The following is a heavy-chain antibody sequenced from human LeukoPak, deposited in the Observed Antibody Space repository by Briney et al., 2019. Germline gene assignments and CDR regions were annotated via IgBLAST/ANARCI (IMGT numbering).Heavy chain of an antibody. CDR3: ARGSRLQLRNYFDY. CDR2: ISGSGGST. Sequence: GGSLRLSCAASGFTFSSYAMSWVRQAPGKGLEGVSAISGSGGSTYYADSVKGRFTISRDNSKNTLYLQMNSLRAEDTAVYYCARGSRLQLRNYFDYWGQGTLVTVSS. CDR1: GFTFSSYA. V-gene: IGHV3-23*01. D-gene: IGHD5-24*01. J-gene: IGHJ4*02.